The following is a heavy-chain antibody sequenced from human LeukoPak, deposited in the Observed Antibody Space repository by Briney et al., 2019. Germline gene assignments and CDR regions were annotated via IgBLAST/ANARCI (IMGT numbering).Heavy chain of an antibody. CDR3: ARVPTREWELLLDY. V-gene: IGHV4-31*03. D-gene: IGHD1-26*01. J-gene: IGHJ4*02. CDR1: GGSISSGGYY. CDR2: IYYSGST. Sequence: PSETLSLTCTVSGGSISSGGYYWSWIRQHPGKGLEWIGYIYYSGSTNYNPSLKSRVTISVDTSKNQFSLKLSSVTAADTAVYYCARVPTREWELLLDYWGQGTLVTVSS.